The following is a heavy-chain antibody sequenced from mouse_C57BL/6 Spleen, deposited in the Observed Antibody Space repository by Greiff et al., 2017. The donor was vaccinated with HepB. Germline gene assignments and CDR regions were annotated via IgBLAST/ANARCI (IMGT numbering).Heavy chain of an antibody. D-gene: IGHD4-1*01. CDR1: GYTFTSYW. Sequence: QVQLQQSGAELVRPGSSVKLSCKASGYTFTSYWMHWVKQRPIQGLEWIGNIDPSDSETHYNQKFKDKATLTVDKSSSTAYMQLSSLTSEDSAVYYCARMGLNYYAMDYWGQGTSVTVSS. CDR2: IDPSDSET. CDR3: ARMGLNYYAMDY. V-gene: IGHV1-52*01. J-gene: IGHJ4*01.